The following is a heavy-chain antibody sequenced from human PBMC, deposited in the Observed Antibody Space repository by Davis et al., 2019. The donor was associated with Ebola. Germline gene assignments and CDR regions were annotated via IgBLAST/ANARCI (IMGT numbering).Heavy chain of an antibody. D-gene: IGHD1-26*01. Sequence: GGSLRLSCAASGFTFSSYGMHWVRQAPGKGLEWVAFIRYDGSNKYCADSVKGRFTISRDNSKNTLYLQMNSLRAEDTAVYYCAKAGATRTLAFDYWGQGTLVTVSS. V-gene: IGHV3-30*02. CDR3: AKAGATRTLAFDY. CDR2: IRYDGSNK. J-gene: IGHJ4*02. CDR1: GFTFSSYG.